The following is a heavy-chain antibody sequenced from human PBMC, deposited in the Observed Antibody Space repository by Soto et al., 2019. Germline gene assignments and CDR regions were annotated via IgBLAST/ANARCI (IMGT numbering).Heavy chain of an antibody. V-gene: IGHV4-34*01. CDR3: ARGKQWLVLNWFDP. D-gene: IGHD6-19*01. J-gene: IGHJ5*02. CDR1: GGSFSGYY. CDR2: INHSGST. Sequence: QVQLQQWGAGLLKPSETLSLTCAVYGGSFSGYYWCWIRQPPGKGLEWIGEINHSGSTNYNPSLKSRVTISVDTSKNQFSLKLSSVTAADTAVYYCARGKQWLVLNWFDPWGQGTLVTVSS.